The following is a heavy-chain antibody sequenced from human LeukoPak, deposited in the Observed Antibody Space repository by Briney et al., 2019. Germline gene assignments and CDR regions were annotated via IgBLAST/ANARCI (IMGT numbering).Heavy chain of an antibody. J-gene: IGHJ3*02. D-gene: IGHD6-19*01. V-gene: IGHV3-49*04. CDR3: TRDRVEQWLVDAFDI. CDR1: GFTVRDYA. CDR2: IRSKALGATT. Sequence: GGSLRLSCTSSGFTVRDYAISWVRQAPGKGLEWVGFIRSKALGATTEYAASVKGRFSISRDDSKSTAYLQMNSLKTEDTAVYYCTRDRVEQWLVDAFDIWGQGTMVTVSS.